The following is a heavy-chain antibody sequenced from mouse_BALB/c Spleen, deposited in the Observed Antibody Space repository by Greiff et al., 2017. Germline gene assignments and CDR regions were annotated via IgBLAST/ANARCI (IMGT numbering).Heavy chain of an antibody. J-gene: IGHJ1*01. D-gene: IGHD2-2*01. CDR3: ARGGYYRYFDV. CDR1: GYTFTDYA. V-gene: IGHV1S137*01. CDR2: ISTYYGDA. Sequence: QVQLQQSGAELVRPGVSVKISCKGSGYTFTDYAMHWVKQSHAKSLEWIGVISTYYGDASYNQKFKGKATMTVDKSSSTAYMELARLTSEDSAIYYCARGGYYRYFDVWGAGTTVTVSS.